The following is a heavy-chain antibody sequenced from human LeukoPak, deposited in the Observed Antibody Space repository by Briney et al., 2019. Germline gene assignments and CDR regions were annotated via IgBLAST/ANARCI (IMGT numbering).Heavy chain of an antibody. Sequence: SETLSLTCAVSGGTISRYYWSWIRQSPGKGLEWIGYIYSSGSTNSSPSLKSRVSISVDTSKNQFSLNVRSVTAADTAVYYSARHESAVGALFHWGQGILVTVSS. CDR1: GGTISRYY. CDR3: ARHESAVGALFH. V-gene: IGHV4-59*08. J-gene: IGHJ4*02. D-gene: IGHD1-26*01. CDR2: IYSSGST.